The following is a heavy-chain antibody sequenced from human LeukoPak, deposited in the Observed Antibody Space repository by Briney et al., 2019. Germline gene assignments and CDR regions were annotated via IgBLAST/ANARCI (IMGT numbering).Heavy chain of an antibody. D-gene: IGHD4-23*01. CDR1: GFTFSTYA. CDR3: ARGVRTQRWDYFYY. V-gene: IGHV3-64*01. J-gene: IGHJ4*02. Sequence: TGGSLRLSCAASGFTFSTYAMHWVRQAPGKGLEYVSAISNNGDSTYYTNSVKDRFTISRDNSKNTLYLQMGSLRAEDLAVYYCARGVRTQRWDYFYYWGPGTLATVSS. CDR2: ISNNGDST.